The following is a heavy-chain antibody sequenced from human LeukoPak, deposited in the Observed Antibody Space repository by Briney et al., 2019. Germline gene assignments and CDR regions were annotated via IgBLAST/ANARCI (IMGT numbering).Heavy chain of an antibody. Sequence: GESLKISCKGSGYSFTNYWIGWVRLMPGKGLEWMGIIYPGDSDSRYSPSFQDQVTISAYKSISTAYLQWSSLKASDTAMYYCARQSVVGSSSSWFDSWGQGTLVTVSS. J-gene: IGHJ5*01. V-gene: IGHV5-51*01. CDR1: GYSFTNYW. D-gene: IGHD6-6*01. CDR3: ARQSVVGSSSSWFDS. CDR2: IYPGDSDS.